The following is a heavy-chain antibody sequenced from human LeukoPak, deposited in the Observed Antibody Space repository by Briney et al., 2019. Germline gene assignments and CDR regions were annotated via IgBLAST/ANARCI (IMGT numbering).Heavy chain of an antibody. D-gene: IGHD1-26*01. V-gene: IGHV1-18*01. CDR2: ISTYNGNT. CDR3: ARGVGASYYFDY. CDR1: GYTFTSYG. Sequence: ASVKVSCKASGYTFTSYGISWVRQAPGQGLEWMGWISTYNGNTNYAQKFQGRVTMTTDTSTTTAYMELRSLRSDDTAVYFCARGVGASYYFDYWGQGTLVTVSS. J-gene: IGHJ4*02.